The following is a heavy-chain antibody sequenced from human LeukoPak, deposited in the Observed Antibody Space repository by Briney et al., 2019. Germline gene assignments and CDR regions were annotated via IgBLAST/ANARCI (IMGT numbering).Heavy chain of an antibody. V-gene: IGHV3-64D*06. D-gene: IGHD3-9*01. CDR2: ISSNGGST. CDR1: GFTFSSYA. J-gene: IGHJ4*02. CDR3: VKGFYDILTAYWGGGDY. Sequence: GGSLRLSCSASGFTFSSYAMHWVRQAPGKGLEYVSAISSNGGSTYYADSVKGRFTISGDNSKNTPYLQMSSLRADDTAVYYCVKGFYDILTAYWGGGDYWGQGTLVTVSS.